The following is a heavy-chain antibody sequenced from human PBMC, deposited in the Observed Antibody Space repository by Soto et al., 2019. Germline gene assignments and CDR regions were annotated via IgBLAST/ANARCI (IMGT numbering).Heavy chain of an antibody. CDR3: ARDREPDGIWTFAS. Sequence: GSLRLSCAASGFTLGKYTMGWVRQAPGKGLEWVAESYSTGGTEYADSVKGRFTISRDNSKNTLFLQMNSLGVEDTALYYCARDREPDGIWTFASWGQGTLVTVSS. V-gene: IGHV3-23*01. D-gene: IGHD3-9*01. CDR1: GFTLGKYT. J-gene: IGHJ4*02. CDR2: SYSTGGT.